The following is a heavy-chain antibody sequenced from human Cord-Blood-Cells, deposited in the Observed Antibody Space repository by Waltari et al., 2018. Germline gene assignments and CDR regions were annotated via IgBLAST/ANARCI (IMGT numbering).Heavy chain of an antibody. V-gene: IGHV4-34*01. D-gene: IGHD6-6*01. J-gene: IGHJ3*02. CDR2: INHSGST. CDR3: ARGGGIAARGDAFDI. Sequence: QVQLQQWGAGLLQPSETLSLTCAVYGGSFSGYYWSWIRQPPGKGLEWIGEINHSGSTNDHPSLKSRVTRSVDTSKNQFSLQLSSVTAAYTAVYYCARGGGIAARGDAFDILGQGTMVTVSS. CDR1: GGSFSGYY.